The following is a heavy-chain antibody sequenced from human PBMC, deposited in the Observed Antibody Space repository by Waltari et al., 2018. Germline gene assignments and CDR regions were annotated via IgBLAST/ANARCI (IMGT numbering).Heavy chain of an antibody. V-gene: IGHV1-69*12. D-gene: IGHD1-26*01. J-gene: IGHJ6*03. CDR2: SIPMLGTA. CDR1: GCTFSSAA. Sequence: QVQLVQSGAEVKKPGSSVKVSCKSSGCTFSSAALSWVRQAPGQGLEWMGGSIPMLGTATYDQKVQGRVTITAEESTSTADMELSSLRSEDTAVYSGASQVGYYYYYMDVWGKGTTVTISS. CDR3: ASQVGYYYYYMDV.